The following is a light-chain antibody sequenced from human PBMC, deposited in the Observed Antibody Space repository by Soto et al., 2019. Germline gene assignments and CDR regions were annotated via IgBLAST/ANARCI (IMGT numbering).Light chain of an antibody. J-gene: IGLJ1*01. Sequence: QSVLTQPPLASGTPGQRVTISCSGSSSNIGGNAVNWYQQLPGTTPKLLIYSNNQRPSGVPDRFSGSKSGTSASLAISGLQSEDEADYYCAAWDDSLSGYVFGTGTKLTVL. CDR3: AAWDDSLSGYV. V-gene: IGLV1-44*01. CDR1: SSNIGGNA. CDR2: SNN.